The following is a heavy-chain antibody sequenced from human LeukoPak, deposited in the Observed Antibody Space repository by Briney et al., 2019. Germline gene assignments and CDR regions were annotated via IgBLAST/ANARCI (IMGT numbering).Heavy chain of an antibody. CDR1: GYTFTSYG. J-gene: IGHJ6*02. D-gene: IGHD3-9*01. CDR3: ARTLLRYFDWLPAHYGMDV. Sequence: ASVKVSCKASGYTFTSYGISWVRQAPGQGLEWMGWISAYNGNTNYAQKLQGRVTMTTDTSTSTAYMELRRLRSDDTAVYYCARTLLRYFDWLPAHYGMDVWGQGTTVTVSS. V-gene: IGHV1-18*01. CDR2: ISAYNGNT.